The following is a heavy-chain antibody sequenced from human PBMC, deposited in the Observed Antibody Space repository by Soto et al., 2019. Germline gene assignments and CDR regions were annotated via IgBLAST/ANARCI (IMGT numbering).Heavy chain of an antibody. J-gene: IGHJ6*02. CDR1: GYTFTSYD. CDR2: IIPIFGTA. CDR3: ARDLCGPDSCDYYYGMDV. V-gene: IGHV1-69*13. Sequence: GASVKVSCKASGYTFTSYDINWVRQATGQGLEWMGGIIPIFGTANYAQKFQGRVTITADESTSTAYMELSSLRSEDTAVYYCARDLCGPDSCDYYYGMDVWGQGTTVTVSS. D-gene: IGHD2-2*01.